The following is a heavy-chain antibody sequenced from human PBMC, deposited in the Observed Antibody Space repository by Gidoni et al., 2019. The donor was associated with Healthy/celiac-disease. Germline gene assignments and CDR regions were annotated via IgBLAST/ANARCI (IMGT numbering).Heavy chain of an antibody. V-gene: IGHV4-31*03. Sequence: QVQLQESGPGLVKPSQTLSLTCPVPGCSISSGGYYWRWNRQHPGKGLEWIGYIYYSGSTYYNPSLKSRVTISVDTSKNQFSLKLSSVTAADTAVYYCAREFGMAAPEYYYGMDVWGQGTTVTVSS. J-gene: IGHJ6*02. CDR1: GCSISSGGYY. CDR3: AREFGMAAPEYYYGMDV. D-gene: IGHD6-6*01. CDR2: IYYSGST.